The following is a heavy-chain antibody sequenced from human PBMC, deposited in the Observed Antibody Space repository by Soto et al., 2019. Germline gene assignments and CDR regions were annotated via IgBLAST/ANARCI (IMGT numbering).Heavy chain of an antibody. J-gene: IGHJ6*02. D-gene: IGHD3-16*01. CDR3: ARWGERYGVMDYYGMDV. Sequence: PSETLSLTCTVSGGSISNYYWSWIRQPPGKGLEWIAYISNSGNTNSNPSLKSRVTISVDTSQNQFSLKLTSVTAADTAVYYCARWGERYGVMDYYGMDVWGQGTTVTVYS. CDR1: GGSISNYY. V-gene: IGHV4-59*01. CDR2: ISNSGNT.